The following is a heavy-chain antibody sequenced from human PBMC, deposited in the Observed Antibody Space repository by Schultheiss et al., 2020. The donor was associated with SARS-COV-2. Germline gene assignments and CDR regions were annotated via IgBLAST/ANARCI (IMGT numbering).Heavy chain of an antibody. Sequence: GGSLRLSCAASDLTLSNAWMNWVRQAPGKGLEWVGRIKSKTDGGTTDYAAPVKGRFTISRDDSGNTLYLQMNSLKTEDTAMYYCTTDRAPINMVRGADWGQGTLVTVSS. CDR2: IKSKTDGGTT. J-gene: IGHJ4*02. V-gene: IGHV3-15*07. CDR1: DLTLSNAW. D-gene: IGHD3-10*01. CDR3: TTDRAPINMVRGAD.